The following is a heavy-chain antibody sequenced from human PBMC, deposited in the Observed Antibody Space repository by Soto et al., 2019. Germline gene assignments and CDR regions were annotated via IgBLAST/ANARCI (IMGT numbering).Heavy chain of an antibody. CDR1: GFTLSDYY. V-gene: IGHV3-11*05. CDR2: ISSNSRYT. D-gene: IGHD3-10*01. J-gene: IGHJ6*02. Sequence: QVQLVESGGGLVEPGGSLRLSCAASGFTLSDYYMSWIRQAPGKGLEWVSYISSNSRYTNYADSVKGRFTISKDNAKKSXYLQMSSLRVEDTAVYYCARHKLYGSVTGAGYGMDVWGQGTTVTVSS. CDR3: ARHKLYGSVTGAGYGMDV.